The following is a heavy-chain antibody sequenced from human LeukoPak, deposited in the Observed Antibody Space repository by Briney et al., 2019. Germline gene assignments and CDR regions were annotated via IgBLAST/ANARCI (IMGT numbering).Heavy chain of an antibody. V-gene: IGHV4-59*12. CDR3: AREAYSGSYYVNY. CDR1: GDSISSFY. J-gene: IGHJ4*02. CDR2: IHYSGST. Sequence: SETLSLTCTVSGDSISSFYWSWIRQPPGKGLEWIGYIHYSGSTNYNPSLKSRVTISVDTSKNQFSLKLSSVTAADMAVYYCAREAYSGSYYVNYWGQGTLVTVSS. D-gene: IGHD1-26*01.